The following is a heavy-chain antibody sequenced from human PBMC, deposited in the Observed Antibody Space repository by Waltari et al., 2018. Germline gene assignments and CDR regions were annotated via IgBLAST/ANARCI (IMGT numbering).Heavy chain of an antibody. J-gene: IGHJ2*01. Sequence: QLQLQESGPGLVKPSETLSLTCSVSGDSIISTYYYWGGIRQPPGKGLEWIGSIYYSGDTFYSPSLSSRVTISVDTSKNQFSLKLTSVTAADTALYYCARVTSEFRSPYFYFDLWGRGTLVTVSA. CDR3: ARVTSEFRSPYFYFDL. CDR1: GDSIISTYYY. V-gene: IGHV4-39*07. CDR2: IYYSGDT.